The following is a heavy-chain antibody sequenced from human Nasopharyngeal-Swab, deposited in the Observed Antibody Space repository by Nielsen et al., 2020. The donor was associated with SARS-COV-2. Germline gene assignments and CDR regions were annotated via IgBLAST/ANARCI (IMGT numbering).Heavy chain of an antibody. CDR3: TRDLFSNDYYDVKWFDP. CDR2: IRSKYYGGTP. J-gene: IGHJ5*02. CDR1: GFTFGDYA. Sequence: GGSLRLSCKASGFTFGDYAMSWFRQAPGKGLEWVGFIRSKYYGGTPEYAASVKGRLTISRDDSKSVAYLQMNSLKTEDTAVYYCTRDLFSNDYYDVKWFDPWGQGTLVTVSS. D-gene: IGHD3-22*01. V-gene: IGHV3-49*03.